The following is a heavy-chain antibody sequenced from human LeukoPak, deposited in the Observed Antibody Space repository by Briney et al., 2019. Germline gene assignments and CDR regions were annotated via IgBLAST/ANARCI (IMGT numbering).Heavy chain of an antibody. Sequence: ASVKVSCKVSGYTLTELSMHWVRQAPGKGLEWMGGFDPEDGETIYAQKFQGRVTMTEDTSTDTAYMELSRLRSEDTAVYYCATVLRYSSSWYSFDYWGQGTLVTVSS. CDR2: FDPEDGET. V-gene: IGHV1-24*01. CDR3: ATVLRYSSSWYSFDY. D-gene: IGHD6-13*01. CDR1: GYTLTELS. J-gene: IGHJ4*02.